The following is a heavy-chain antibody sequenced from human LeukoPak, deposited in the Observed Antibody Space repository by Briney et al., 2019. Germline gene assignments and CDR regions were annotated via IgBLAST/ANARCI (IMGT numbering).Heavy chain of an antibody. D-gene: IGHD3-9*01. V-gene: IGHV3-23*01. CDR2: ISGRDDST. CDR3: AKWGDYDILTGYYDPDY. J-gene: IGHJ4*02. CDR1: GFTVTNYA. Sequence: PGGSLRLSCAASGFTVTNYAMYRVRQAPGKGLEWVSAISGRDDSTYYADSVKGRFTISRDTSKNTLFLQMNSLRAEDTAVYYCAKWGDYDILTGYYDPDYWGQGTLVTVSS.